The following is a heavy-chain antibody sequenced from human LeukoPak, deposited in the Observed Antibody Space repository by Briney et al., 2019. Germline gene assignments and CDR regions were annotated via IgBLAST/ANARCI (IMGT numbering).Heavy chain of an antibody. CDR3: ARDSPRITMVRGVIGAFDI. CDR1: EFTFSSYS. Sequence: GGSLRLSCAGSEFTFSSYSMSWVRQAPGKGLEWVSSISGRSDDIYYADSVKGRFTISRDNAKNSLYLQMNSLRAEDTAVYYCARDSPRITMVRGVIGAFDIWGQGTMVTVSS. D-gene: IGHD3-10*01. CDR2: ISGRSDDI. V-gene: IGHV3-21*01. J-gene: IGHJ3*02.